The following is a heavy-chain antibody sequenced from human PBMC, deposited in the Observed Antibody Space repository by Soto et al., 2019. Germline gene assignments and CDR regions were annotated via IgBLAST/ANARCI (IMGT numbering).Heavy chain of an antibody. D-gene: IGHD6-19*01. CDR3: AKVRTVTGTNYDY. CDR1: GFTFGNYP. CDR2: ISGRSGST. Sequence: PGWSLRLSCGASGFTFGNYPMNWVRQAPGKGLEWVSSISGRSGSTYYADSVKGRFTVSRDNSKNTLYLRMSSLRAEDTAIYYCAKVRTVTGTNYDYWGQGTLVTAS. V-gene: IGHV3-23*01. J-gene: IGHJ4*02.